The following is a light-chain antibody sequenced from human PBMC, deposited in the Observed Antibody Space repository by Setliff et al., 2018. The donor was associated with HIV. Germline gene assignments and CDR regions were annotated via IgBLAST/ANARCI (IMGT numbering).Light chain of an antibody. CDR2: DVS. Sequence: QSVLTQPASVSGFPGQSITISCTGSSSDVGSYNYVSWYQQHPGKAPKLMISDVSKRPSGVSNRFSGSKSGNTASLTISGLQAADEADYYCAAWDDTLNGWVFGGGTKVTVL. CDR3: AAWDDTLNGWV. J-gene: IGLJ3*02. V-gene: IGLV2-14*03. CDR1: SSDVGSYNY.